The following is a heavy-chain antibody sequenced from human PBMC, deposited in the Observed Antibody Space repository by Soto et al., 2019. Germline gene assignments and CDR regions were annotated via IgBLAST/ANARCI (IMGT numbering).Heavy chain of an antibody. CDR2: INHSGST. Sequence: SETLSLTCAVYGGSFSCYYWSWIRQPPGKGLEWIGEINHSGSTNYNPSLKSRVTISVDTSKNQFSLKLSSVTAADTAVYYCARGGPSGVELYYYYGMDVWGQGTTVTVSS. J-gene: IGHJ6*02. V-gene: IGHV4-34*01. D-gene: IGHD3-10*01. CDR3: ARGGPSGVELYYYYGMDV. CDR1: GGSFSCYY.